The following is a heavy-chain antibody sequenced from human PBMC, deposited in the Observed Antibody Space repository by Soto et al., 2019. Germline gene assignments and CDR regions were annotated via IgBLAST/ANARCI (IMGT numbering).Heavy chain of an antibody. CDR1: GYTFTAFY. Sequence: ASVKVSCKASGYTFTAFYIHWVRQAPGQGLEWMGWINPNSGDTKLAQQFQGRVTMTRDTSISTAYMELTRLRSDDTALYYCAKEYNSESAWFEAWGQGTQVSVSS. CDR2: INPNSGDT. V-gene: IGHV1-2*02. J-gene: IGHJ5*02. CDR3: AKEYNSESAWFEA. D-gene: IGHD6-25*01.